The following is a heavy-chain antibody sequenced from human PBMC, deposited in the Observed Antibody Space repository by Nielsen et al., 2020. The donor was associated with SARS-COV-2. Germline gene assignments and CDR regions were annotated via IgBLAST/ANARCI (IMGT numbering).Heavy chain of an antibody. V-gene: IGHV4-59*01. CDR1: GGSISSYY. D-gene: IGHD2-2*01. CDR2: IYYSGSP. CDR3: ARAYDSSSTSEAYWFDP. J-gene: IGHJ5*02. Sequence: SETLSLTCTVSGGSISSYYWSWIRQPPGKGLEWIGYIYYSGSPNYNPSLKSRVTISVDTSKNQFSLKLSSVTAADTAVYYCARAYDSSSTSEAYWFDPWGQGTLVTVSS.